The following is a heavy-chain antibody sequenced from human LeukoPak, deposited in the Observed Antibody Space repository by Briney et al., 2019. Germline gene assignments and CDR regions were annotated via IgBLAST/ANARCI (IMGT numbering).Heavy chain of an antibody. V-gene: IGHV4-59*01. D-gene: IGHD2-21*02. Sequence: SETLSLTCTVSGDSISSYYWSWIRQPPGKGLEWIAYIFYSGSTIYNPSLKSRVTISVDTSKNQFSLKLSSVTAADTAVYYCARVGGDRMYAFDIWGQGTMVTVSS. CDR1: GDSISSYY. CDR3: ARVGGDRMYAFDI. J-gene: IGHJ3*02. CDR2: IFYSGST.